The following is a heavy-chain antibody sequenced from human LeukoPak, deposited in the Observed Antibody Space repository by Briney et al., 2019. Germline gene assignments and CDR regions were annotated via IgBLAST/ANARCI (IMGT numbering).Heavy chain of an antibody. CDR1: GFTFSSYA. J-gene: IGHJ3*02. Sequence: PGGSLRLSCAASGFTFSSYAMHWVRQAPGKGLEWVAVISYDGSNKYYADSVKGRFTISRDNSKNTLYLQMNSLRAEDTAVYYCARDSPELYGSGSLAFDIWGQGTMVTVSS. D-gene: IGHD3-10*01. CDR3: ARDSPELYGSGSLAFDI. V-gene: IGHV3-30*04. CDR2: ISYDGSNK.